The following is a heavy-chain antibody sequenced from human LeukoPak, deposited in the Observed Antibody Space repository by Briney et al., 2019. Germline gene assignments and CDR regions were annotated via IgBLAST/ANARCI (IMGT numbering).Heavy chain of an antibody. J-gene: IGHJ3*02. CDR1: GGSTSTYY. Sequence: PSETLSLTCTVSGGSTSTYYWSWIRQPAGKGLEWIGRIYTSGSTNYNPSLKSRVTMSVGTSKNQFSLKLSSMTAADTAAYYCTKSDGYGLIRICGRGTMVTVSS. D-gene: IGHD3-10*01. V-gene: IGHV4-4*07. CDR3: TKSDGYGLIRI. CDR2: IYTSGST.